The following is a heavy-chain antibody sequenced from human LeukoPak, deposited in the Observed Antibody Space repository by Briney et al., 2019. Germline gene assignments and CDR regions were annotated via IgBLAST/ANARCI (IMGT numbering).Heavy chain of an antibody. V-gene: IGHV4-34*01. Sequence: SETLSLTCAVYGGSFSGYYLSWIRQPPGKGLEWIGEINHSGSTNYNPSLKSRVTISVDTSKNQFSLKLSSVTAADTAVYYCARGRGYDFWSGYSGHYFDYWGQGTLVTVSS. CDR2: INHSGST. CDR1: GGSFSGYY. CDR3: ARGRGYDFWSGYSGHYFDY. D-gene: IGHD3-3*01. J-gene: IGHJ4*02.